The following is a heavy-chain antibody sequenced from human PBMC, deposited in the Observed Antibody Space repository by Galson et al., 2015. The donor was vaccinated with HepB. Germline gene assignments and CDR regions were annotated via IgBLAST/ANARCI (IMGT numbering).Heavy chain of an antibody. Sequence: SLRLSCAVSGFTFSDYYMSWIRQAPGKGLEWISYISSNTLYTNYADSVKGRFTISRDNAKNSLFLQINDLRAEDPAVYYCARVADADYGDHSHFDSWGQGTLVTVSS. V-gene: IGHV3-11*06. CDR2: ISSNTLYT. CDR3: ARVADADYGDHSHFDS. CDR1: GFTFSDYY. J-gene: IGHJ4*02. D-gene: IGHD4-17*01.